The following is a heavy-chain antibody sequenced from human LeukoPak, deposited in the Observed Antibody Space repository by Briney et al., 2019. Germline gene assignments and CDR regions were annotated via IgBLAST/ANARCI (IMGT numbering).Heavy chain of an antibody. CDR3: ARVVREYYYYYMDV. J-gene: IGHJ6*03. D-gene: IGHD4/OR15-4a*01. CDR2: INHSGST. CDR1: GGSFSGYY. V-gene: IGHV4-34*01. Sequence: SETLSLTCAVYGGSFSGYYWSWIRQPPGKGLEWIGEINHSGSTNYNPSLKSRVTISVDTSKNQFSLKLSSVTAADTAVYYCARVVREYYYYYMDVWGKGTTVTVSS.